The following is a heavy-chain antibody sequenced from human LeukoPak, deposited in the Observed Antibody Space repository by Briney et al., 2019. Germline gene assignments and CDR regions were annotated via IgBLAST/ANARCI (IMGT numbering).Heavy chain of an antibody. CDR3: ARDNGGREWYFDL. Sequence: SETLSLTCAVYGGSFSGYYWSWIRLPPGEGLEWIGCIFYSGTAYYNPSLKSRVTISVDTSKNQFSLKLSSVTAADTAVYYCARDNGGREWYFDLWGRGTLVTVSS. CDR1: GGSFSGYY. J-gene: IGHJ2*01. D-gene: IGHD4-23*01. V-gene: IGHV4-34*12. CDR2: IFYSGTA.